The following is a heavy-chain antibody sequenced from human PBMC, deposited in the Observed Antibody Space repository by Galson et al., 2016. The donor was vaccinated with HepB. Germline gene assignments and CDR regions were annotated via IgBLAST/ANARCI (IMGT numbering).Heavy chain of an antibody. CDR3: ARAVMLGRGMDV. CDR1: GDSVYNNGAA. CDR2: TFYRSTWEN. Sequence: CAISGDSVYNNGAAWVWIRQSPSRGLEWLGRTFYRSTWENHYAGSVINRITISPDTSRKQFSLHLHSLTPEDTAVYYCARAVMLGRGMDVWGQGTTVTVSS. J-gene: IGHJ6*02. D-gene: IGHD3-10*01. V-gene: IGHV6-1*01.